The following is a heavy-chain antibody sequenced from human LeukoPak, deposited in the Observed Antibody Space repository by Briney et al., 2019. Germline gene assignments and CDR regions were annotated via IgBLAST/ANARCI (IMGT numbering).Heavy chain of an antibody. J-gene: IGHJ4*02. CDR3: AIAATTVLYDY. CDR1: GFTFIDFY. V-gene: IGHV1-2*02. CDR2: INPKSGGT. Sequence: ASVKVSCKASGFTFIDFYIHWGRQAPAQGLEWMGWINPKSGGTNYAQKFKGRLTMTRDTSISTAYMELSRLRSDVTAVYYCAIAATTVLYDYWGQGTLLTVSS. D-gene: IGHD4-11*01.